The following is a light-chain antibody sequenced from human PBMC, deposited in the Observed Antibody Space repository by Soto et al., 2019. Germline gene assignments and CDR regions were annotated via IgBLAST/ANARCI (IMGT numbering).Light chain of an antibody. J-gene: IGKJ2*01. V-gene: IGKV3D-11*02. CDR1: QRVSSN. Sequence: IVMTQSPATLSVSPGERATLSCRASQRVSSNLAWYQQKPGQAPRLLIYDATNRVAGVPARFSGSRSGTDFTLTISTLQPEDFAVYYCQQRSDWQYTFGQGTKVDIK. CDR2: DAT. CDR3: QQRSDWQYT.